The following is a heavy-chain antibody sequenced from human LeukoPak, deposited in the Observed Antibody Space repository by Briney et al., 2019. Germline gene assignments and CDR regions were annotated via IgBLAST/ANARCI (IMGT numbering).Heavy chain of an antibody. CDR1: GFTFRNYG. V-gene: IGHV3-23*01. Sequence: GGSLRLSCATSGFTFRNYGLSWVRQAPGKGLEWVSAISGSGGSTYYADSVKGRFTISRDNSKNTLYLQMNSLRAEDTAVYYCAKTPYYDFWSGYSSGAFDIWGQGTMVTVSS. CDR2: ISGSGGST. D-gene: IGHD3-3*01. J-gene: IGHJ3*02. CDR3: AKTPYYDFWSGYSSGAFDI.